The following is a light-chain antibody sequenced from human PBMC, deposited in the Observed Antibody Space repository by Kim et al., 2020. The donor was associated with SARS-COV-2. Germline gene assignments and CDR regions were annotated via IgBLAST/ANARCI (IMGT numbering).Light chain of an antibody. J-gene: IGKJ4*02. CDR3: QQYYMWPRT. CDR2: GAA. CDR1: KRINNS. Sequence: VSPGEGVTLSCRASKRINNSLAWYHQKPGQAPRLVIYGAATRATGIPARFSGSGSGTEFTLTISSLQPEDAAVYYCQQYYMWPRTFGVGTKVDIK. V-gene: IGKV3-15*01.